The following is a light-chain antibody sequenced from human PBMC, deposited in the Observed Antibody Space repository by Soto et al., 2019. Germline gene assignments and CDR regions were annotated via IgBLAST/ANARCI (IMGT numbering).Light chain of an antibody. CDR1: QSVSNW. CDR3: QQYTSYWT. CDR2: DAS. V-gene: IGKV1-5*01. Sequence: DIPITQSPSTLSASVGARVTMTCRASQSVSNWLAWYQQKPGKAPKLLIYDASTLEDGVPSRFSGSGSGTEFTLSISSLQPDDYATYYCQQYTSYWTFCQGTKVEIK. J-gene: IGKJ1*01.